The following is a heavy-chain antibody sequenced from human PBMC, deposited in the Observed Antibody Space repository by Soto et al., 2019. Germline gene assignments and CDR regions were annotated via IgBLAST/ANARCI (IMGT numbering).Heavy chain of an antibody. J-gene: IGHJ4*02. D-gene: IGHD2-15*01. V-gene: IGHV3-21*01. CDR1: GFTFSSYS. CDR2: ISSSSSYI. Sequence: GGSLRLSCAASGFTFSSYSMNWVRQAPGKGLEWVSSISSSSSYIYYADSVKGRFTISRDNAKNSLYLQMNSLRAEDTAVYYCARDLSGGSCCSDYWGQGTLVTVSS. CDR3: ARDLSGGSCCSDY.